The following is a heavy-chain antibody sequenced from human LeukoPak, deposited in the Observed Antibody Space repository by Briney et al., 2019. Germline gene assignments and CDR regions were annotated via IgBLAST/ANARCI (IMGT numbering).Heavy chain of an antibody. J-gene: IGHJ6*02. CDR1: GFTFDGYA. CDR3: AKDLSSAITSALVLDV. CDR2: ITWNRDNI. V-gene: IGHV3-9*01. Sequence: GRSLRLSCAASGFTFDGYAMHWVRQAPGKGLEWVSGITWNRDNIGYGDSVKGRFTISRDNVKNVLYLQMTSLRPEDTALYYCAKDLSSAITSALVLDVWGQGTTVIVSS. D-gene: IGHD3-22*01.